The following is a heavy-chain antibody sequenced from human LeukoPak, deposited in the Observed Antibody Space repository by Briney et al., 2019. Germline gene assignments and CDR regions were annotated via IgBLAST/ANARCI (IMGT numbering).Heavy chain of an antibody. V-gene: IGHV4-39*01. CDR2: IYHSGST. D-gene: IGHD2-2*01. Sequence: SETLSLTCTVSRGPISSSSYYWAWIRQPPGKGLEWIGMIYHSGSTYYNPSLKSRVTISVDTSKNQFSLKLSSVTAADTAVYYCARQVCSSISCYVDYWGQRTLVTVSS. CDR1: RGPISSSSYY. J-gene: IGHJ4*02. CDR3: ARQVCSSISCYVDY.